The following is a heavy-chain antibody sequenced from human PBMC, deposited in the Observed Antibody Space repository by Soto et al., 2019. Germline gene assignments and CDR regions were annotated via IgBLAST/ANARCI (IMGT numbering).Heavy chain of an antibody. CDR3: STPALYDSVWYGGY. D-gene: IGHD6-19*01. V-gene: IGHV3-15*07. Sequence: PGGSLRLSCAASGFTFNNAWMNWVRQAPGKGLEWVGRIKSKTDGGTTDYAAPVKGRFTISRDDSKNTLYLHMNSLKTEDRAVYYCSTPALYDSVWYGGYWGQGNLVTVSS. CDR2: IKSKTDGGTT. J-gene: IGHJ4*02. CDR1: GFTFNNAW.